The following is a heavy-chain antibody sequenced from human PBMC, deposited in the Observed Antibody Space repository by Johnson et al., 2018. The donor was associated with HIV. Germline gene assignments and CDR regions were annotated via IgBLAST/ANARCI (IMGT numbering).Heavy chain of an antibody. CDR1: GFTFDEYG. Sequence: MQLVESGGGVVRPGGSLRLSCAASGFTFDEYGLSWVRQVPGKGLEWVSRISGDGSSSSYADSVKGRFTISRDNAKNTLYLQLNSLRAEDTAVYYCAREGAWEVRPGAFDIWGQGTMVTVSS. V-gene: IGHV3-20*04. CDR2: ISGDGSSS. J-gene: IGHJ3*02. D-gene: IGHD1-26*01. CDR3: AREGAWEVRPGAFDI.